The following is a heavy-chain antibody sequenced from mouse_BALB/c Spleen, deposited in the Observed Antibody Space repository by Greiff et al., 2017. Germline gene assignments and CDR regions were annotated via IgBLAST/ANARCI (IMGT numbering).Heavy chain of an antibody. CDR3: ARHLPHYYGSWLAY. D-gene: IGHD1-2*01. J-gene: IGHJ3*01. CDR1: GFTFSSYT. V-gene: IGHV5-12-2*01. Sequence: EVKVVESGGGLVQPGGSLKLSCAASGFTFSSYTMSWVRQTPEKRLEWVAYISNGGGSTYYPDTVKGRFTISRDNAKNTLYLQMSSLKSEDTAMYYCARHLPHYYGSWLAYWGQGNLVAVCA. CDR2: ISNGGGST.